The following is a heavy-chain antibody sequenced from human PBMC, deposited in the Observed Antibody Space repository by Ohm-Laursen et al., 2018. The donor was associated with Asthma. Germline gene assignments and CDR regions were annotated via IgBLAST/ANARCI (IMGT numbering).Heavy chain of an antibody. CDR3: AKAPQWLVLVY. J-gene: IGHJ4*02. V-gene: IGHV3-30*18. CDR1: GFTFSSYG. Sequence: SSLRLSCAASGFTFSSYGMHWVRQAPGKGLEWVAVISYDGSNKYYADSVKGRFTISRDNSKNTLYLQMNSLRAEDTAVYYCAKAPQWLVLVYWGQGTLVTVSS. D-gene: IGHD6-19*01. CDR2: ISYDGSNK.